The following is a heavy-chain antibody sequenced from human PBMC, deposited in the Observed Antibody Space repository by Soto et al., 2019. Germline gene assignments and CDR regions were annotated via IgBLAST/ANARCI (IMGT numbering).Heavy chain of an antibody. CDR1: GFTFSSYA. D-gene: IGHD2-15*01. V-gene: IGHV3-30-3*01. CDR2: ISYDGSNK. Sequence: QVQLVESGGGVVQPGRSLRLSCAASGFTFSSYAMHWVRQAPGKGLEWVAVISYDGSNKYYADSVKGRFTISRDNSKNTLYLQMNSLRAEDTAVYYCARDPRGGGYWGQGTLVTVSS. CDR3: ARDPRGGGY. J-gene: IGHJ4*02.